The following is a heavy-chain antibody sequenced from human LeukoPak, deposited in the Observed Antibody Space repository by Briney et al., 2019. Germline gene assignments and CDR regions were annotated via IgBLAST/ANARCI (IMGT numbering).Heavy chain of an antibody. J-gene: IGHJ4*02. Sequence: SETLSLTCTVSGGSISSSSYYWGWVRQPPGKRLEWIGSISYSGSTYYNPSLKSRVTISVDTSKNQFSLKLTSVTAADTAVYYCARLVGSSWYHEVLRGRDYWGQGTLVTVSS. CDR1: GGSISSSSYY. CDR2: ISYSGST. V-gene: IGHV4-39*01. CDR3: ARLVGSSWYHEVLRGRDY. D-gene: IGHD6-13*01.